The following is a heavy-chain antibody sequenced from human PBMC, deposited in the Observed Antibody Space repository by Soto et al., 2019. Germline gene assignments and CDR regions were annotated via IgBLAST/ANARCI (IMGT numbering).Heavy chain of an antibody. D-gene: IGHD6-13*01. CDR1: GDSISGSPYF. CDR3: ARLQAAVPHY. V-gene: IGHV4-39*01. CDR2: IFYDGYT. Sequence: QVQLQESGPGLVMPSETLSLTCTVSGDSISGSPYFWGWIRQPPGKRLEWIGSIFYDGYTLYTPSLKSRVTISVDTSKNQFSLKLTSVPAADTAIYFCARLQAAVPHYWGQGILVTVSS. J-gene: IGHJ4*02.